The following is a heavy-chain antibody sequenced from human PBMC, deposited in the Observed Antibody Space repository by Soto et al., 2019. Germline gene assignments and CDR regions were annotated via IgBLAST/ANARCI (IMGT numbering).Heavy chain of an antibody. CDR3: ARDGLYSSSSGFDP. Sequence: TLSLTCAVSGGSISSGGYSWSWIRQPPGKGLEWIGYIYHSGSTYYNPSLKSRVTISVDRSKNQFSLKLSSVTAADTAVYYCARDGLYSSSSGFDPWGQGTLVTAPQ. CDR1: GGSISSGGYS. CDR2: IYHSGST. J-gene: IGHJ5*02. D-gene: IGHD6-6*01. V-gene: IGHV4-30-2*01.